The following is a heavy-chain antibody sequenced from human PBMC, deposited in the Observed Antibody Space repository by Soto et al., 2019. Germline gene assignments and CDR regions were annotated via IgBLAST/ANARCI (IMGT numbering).Heavy chain of an antibody. J-gene: IGHJ4*02. D-gene: IGHD3-16*01. CDR2: ISNSSSTI. V-gene: IGHV3-48*01. CDR3: ARERVGGSDY. CDR1: GFTFSSYS. Sequence: EVQLVASGGGLVQPGGSLRLSCAASGFTFSSYSMNCVRQAPGKGLEWVSYISNSSSTIYYADSVKGRFTISRDNAKNSLDLQMNSLRAEDTAVYYCARERVGGSDYWGQGTLVTVSS.